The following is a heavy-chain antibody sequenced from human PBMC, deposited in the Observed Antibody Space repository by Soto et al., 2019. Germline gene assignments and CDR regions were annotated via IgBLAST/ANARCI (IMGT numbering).Heavy chain of an antibody. J-gene: IGHJ6*02. CDR1: GGSINSYY. V-gene: IGHV4-59*08. D-gene: IGHD3-10*01. Sequence: QVQLQESGPGLVKPSETLSLSCTVSGGSINSYYWSWIRQSPGKRMEWIGYVHHSWGSSYNPSLQXXVXXSLDTSKSQFSLKVPSVTATDTAVYYCARQGFGPLHGLVDVWGQGTTVTVSS. CDR3: ARQGFGPLHGLVDV. CDR2: VHHSWGS.